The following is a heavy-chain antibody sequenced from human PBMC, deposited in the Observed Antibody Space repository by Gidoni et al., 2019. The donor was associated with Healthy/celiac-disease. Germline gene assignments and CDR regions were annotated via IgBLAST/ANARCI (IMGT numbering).Heavy chain of an antibody. D-gene: IGHD4-17*01. CDR3: AKDGDYGDYVDY. V-gene: IGHV3-23*01. CDR1: GFTFSSYA. J-gene: IGHJ4*02. CDR2: ISGSGGST. Sequence: VQLLASVGGLLQPAGSLRLSCPASGFTFSSYAMSWVAQAPGKGLAWVSAISGSGGSTYYADSVKGRFTISRDNSKNTLYLQMNSLRAEDTAVYYCAKDGDYGDYVDYWGQGTLVTVSS.